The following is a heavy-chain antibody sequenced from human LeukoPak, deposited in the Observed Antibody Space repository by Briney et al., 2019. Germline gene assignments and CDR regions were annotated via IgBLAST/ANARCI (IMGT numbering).Heavy chain of an antibody. CDR3: ARGHSSSWYYFDY. Sequence: GGSLRLSCAASGFTFSSYEMNWVRQAPGKGLEWVSYISSSGSTIYYADSVKGRFTISRDNAKNSLYLQMNSLRAEDTAVYYCARGHSSSWYYFDYWGQGTLVTVSS. D-gene: IGHD6-13*01. J-gene: IGHJ4*02. CDR2: ISSSGSTI. CDR1: GFTFSSYE. V-gene: IGHV3-48*03.